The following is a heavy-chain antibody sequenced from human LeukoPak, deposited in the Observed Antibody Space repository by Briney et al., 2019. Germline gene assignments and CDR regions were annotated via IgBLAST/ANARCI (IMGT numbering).Heavy chain of an antibody. CDR3: ARGYCSGGSCYSGPDAFDI. J-gene: IGHJ3*02. V-gene: IGHV4-59*01. CDR1: GGSISSYY. CDR2: IYYSGST. Sequence: PSETLSLTCTVSGGSISSYYWSWIRQPPGKGLEGIGYIYYSGSTNYNPSLKSRVTIPVDTSKNQFSMKLSSVTAADTAVYYCARGYCSGGSCYSGPDAFDIWGQGTMVTVSS. D-gene: IGHD2-15*01.